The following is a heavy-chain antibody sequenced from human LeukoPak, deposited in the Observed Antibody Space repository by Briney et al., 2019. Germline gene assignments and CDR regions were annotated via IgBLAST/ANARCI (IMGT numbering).Heavy chain of an antibody. J-gene: IGHJ4*02. D-gene: IGHD3-22*01. V-gene: IGHV1-3*01. CDR3: ARDYSSGYYYSDY. Sequence: GASVKVSCKASGYTFTSYAMHWVRQAPGQRLEWMGWINAGNGNTKYSQRFQGRVTITRDTSASTAYMELSSLRSEDTAVYYCARDYSSGYYYSDYWGQGTLVTVSS. CDR1: GYTFTSYA. CDR2: INAGNGNT.